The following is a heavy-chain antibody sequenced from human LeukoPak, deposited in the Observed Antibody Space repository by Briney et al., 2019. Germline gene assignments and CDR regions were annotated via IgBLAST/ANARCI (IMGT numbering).Heavy chain of an antibody. CDR3: ARTAYCGGDCTRSTPPFDP. CDR1: GFTFSSYA. V-gene: IGHV3-30-3*01. D-gene: IGHD2-21*02. J-gene: IGHJ5*02. CDR2: ISYEGSNK. Sequence: GRSLRLSCAASGFTFSSYAMHWVRQAPGKGLEWVAVISYEGSNKYYADSVKGRFTISRDNSKNTLYLQMNSLRAEDTAVYYCARTAYCGGDCTRSTPPFDPWGQGTLVTVSS.